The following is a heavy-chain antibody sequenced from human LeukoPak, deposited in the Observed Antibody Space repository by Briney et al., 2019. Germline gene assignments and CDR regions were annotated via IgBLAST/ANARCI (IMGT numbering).Heavy chain of an antibody. Sequence: SETLSLTCTVSGGSISSSSYYWGWIRQPPGKGLEWIGSIYYSGSTYYNPSLKSRVTISADTSKNQFSLKLSSVTAADTAVYYCAREGLDSSGYYNWFDPWGQGTLVTVSS. D-gene: IGHD5-12*01. CDR2: IYYSGST. CDR1: GGSISSSSYY. CDR3: AREGLDSSGYYNWFDP. J-gene: IGHJ5*02. V-gene: IGHV4-39*07.